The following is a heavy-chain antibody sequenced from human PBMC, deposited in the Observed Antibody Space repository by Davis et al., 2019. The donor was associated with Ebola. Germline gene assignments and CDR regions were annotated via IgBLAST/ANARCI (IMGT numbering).Heavy chain of an antibody. Sequence: KVSCKGSGYSFTSYWIGWVRQMSGKGLEWMGIIYPGDSDARYSPSFQGQVTISADKSISTAYLQWNSLKASDTAMFYCARIKITLVRGVVVPGGAFDIWGQGTMVTVSS. J-gene: IGHJ3*02. CDR2: IYPGDSDA. CDR3: ARIKITLVRGVVVPGGAFDI. V-gene: IGHV5-51*01. CDR1: GYSFTSYW. D-gene: IGHD3-10*01.